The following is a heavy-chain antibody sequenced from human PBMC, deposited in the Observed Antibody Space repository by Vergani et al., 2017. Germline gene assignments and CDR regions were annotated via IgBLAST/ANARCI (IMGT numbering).Heavy chain of an antibody. V-gene: IGHV1-2*02. CDR1: GYIFSNFW. Sequence: QLVQSGSETKKPGESLKISCQAFGYIFSNFWIGWVRQRPGRGREWMGWINPNGSGINYAQKFQGRVTMTRDTSISTAYMELSRLRSDDTAVYYCARGQWLPTLSFDYWGQGTLVTVSS. J-gene: IGHJ4*02. CDR2: INPNGSGI. D-gene: IGHD6-19*01. CDR3: ARGQWLPTLSFDY.